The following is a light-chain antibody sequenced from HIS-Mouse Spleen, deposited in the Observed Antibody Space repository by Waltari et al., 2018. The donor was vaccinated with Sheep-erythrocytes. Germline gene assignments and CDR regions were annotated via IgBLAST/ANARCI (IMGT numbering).Light chain of an antibody. CDR1: TSDVGGYNY. CDR3: CSYAGSYTWV. CDR2: DVS. Sequence: QSALTQPRSVSGSPGQSVTISCTGTTSDVGGYNYASRYQQNPGKAPKLMIYDVSKRPSGVPDRFSGSKSGNTASLTISGLQAEDEADYYCCSYAGSYTWVFGGGTKLTVL. V-gene: IGLV2-11*01. J-gene: IGLJ3*02.